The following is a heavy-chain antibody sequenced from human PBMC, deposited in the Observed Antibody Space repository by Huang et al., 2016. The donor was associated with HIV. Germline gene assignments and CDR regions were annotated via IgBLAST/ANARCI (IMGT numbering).Heavy chain of an antibody. J-gene: IGHJ4*02. CDR1: GGTFSNHA. D-gene: IGHD3-10*01. CDR2: SIPLFKTT. CDR3: AKSHINYPADS. V-gene: IGHV1-69*13. Sequence: QVQLLQSGAEVRKPGSSVTVSCKASGGTFSNHAFSWLRQAPGQGLEWMGGSIPLFKTTNYAQKFQARVTITADESRNTAYMELSSLRSQDTATYYCAKSHINYPADSWGQGTLVIVSS.